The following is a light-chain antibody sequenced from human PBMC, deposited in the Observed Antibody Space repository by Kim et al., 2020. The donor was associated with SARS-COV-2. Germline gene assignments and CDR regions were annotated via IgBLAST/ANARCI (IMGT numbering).Light chain of an antibody. CDR2: STT. V-gene: IGLV7-43*01. Sequence: GGPVTLPCAASTGAVTSGYYPNWFQQKPGQVPRALIYSTTKKHSWTPARFSGTLLGGKAALTLSGVQPEDEAEYYCLLYYGGDWVFGGGTKLTVL. CDR3: LLYYGGDWV. CDR1: TGAVTSGYY. J-gene: IGLJ3*02.